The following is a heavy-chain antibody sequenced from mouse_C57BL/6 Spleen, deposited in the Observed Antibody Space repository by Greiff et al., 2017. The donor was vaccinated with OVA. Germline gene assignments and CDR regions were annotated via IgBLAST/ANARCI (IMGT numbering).Heavy chain of an antibody. V-gene: IGHV1-42*01. J-gene: IGHJ4*01. CDR2: INPSTGGT. Sequence: EVKLVESGPELVKPGASVKISCKASGYSFTGYYMNWVKQSPEKSLEWIGEINPSTGGTTYNQKFKAKATLTVDKSSSTAYMQLKSLTSEDSAVYYCARKEDDYDNYYAMDYWGQGTSVTVSS. CDR3: ARKEDDYDNYYAMDY. D-gene: IGHD2-4*01. CDR1: GYSFTGYY.